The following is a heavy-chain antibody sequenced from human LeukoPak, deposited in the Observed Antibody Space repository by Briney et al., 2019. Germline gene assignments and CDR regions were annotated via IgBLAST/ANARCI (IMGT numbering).Heavy chain of an antibody. J-gene: IGHJ4*02. CDR3: ARGPGIAAAGPNTDY. Sequence: SQTLSLTCTVSGGSISSGDFYWSWIRQPPGKGLEWIGYIYYSGSTNYNPSLKSRVTISVDTSKNQFPLKLSSVTAADTAVYYCARGPGIAAAGPNTDYWGQGTLVTVSS. CDR2: IYYSGST. CDR1: GGSISSGDFY. V-gene: IGHV4-61*08. D-gene: IGHD6-13*01.